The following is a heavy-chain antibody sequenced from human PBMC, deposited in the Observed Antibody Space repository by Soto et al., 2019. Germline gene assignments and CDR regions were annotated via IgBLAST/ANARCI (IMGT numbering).Heavy chain of an antibody. J-gene: IGHJ4*02. CDR2: ISAHNGNT. V-gene: IGHV1-18*01. D-gene: IGHD1-1*01. CDR3: ARGRYGDY. CDR1: GYTFTSYG. Sequence: QVHLVQSGAEVKKPGASVKVSCKGSGYTFTSYGITWVRQAPGQGLEWMGWISAHNGNTDYAQKLQGRVTVTRDTSTSTAYRELRSLRSDGTAVYSCARGRYGDYWGQGALVTVSS.